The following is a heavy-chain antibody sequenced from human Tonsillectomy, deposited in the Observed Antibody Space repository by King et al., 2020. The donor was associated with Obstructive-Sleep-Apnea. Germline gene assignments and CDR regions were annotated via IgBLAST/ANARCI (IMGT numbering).Heavy chain of an antibody. CDR1: GGTFSSYA. D-gene: IGHD2-2*01. J-gene: IGHJ5*02. V-gene: IGHV1-69*04. CDR3: ARDREYCSSTSCYHWFDP. Sequence: QLVQSGAEVKKPGSSVKVSCKASGGTFSSYAINWVRQAPGQGLEWMGGIIPILGIANYAQKFQGRVTITADKSTSTAYMELSSLRSEDTAGYYCARDREYCSSTSCYHWFDPWGQGTLVTVSS. CDR2: IIPILGIA.